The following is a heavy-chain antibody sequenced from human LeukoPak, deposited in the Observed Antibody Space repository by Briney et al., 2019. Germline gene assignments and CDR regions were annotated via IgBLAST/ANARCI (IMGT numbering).Heavy chain of an antibody. CDR2: INPSGGST. J-gene: IGHJ6*02. Sequence: ASVKVSCKASGYTFTSYYMHWVRQAPGQGLEWVGIINPSGGSTSYAQKFQGRVTMTRDTSTSTVYMELSSLRSEDTAVYYCARDLVVVVPAAIDYYGMDVWGQGTTVTVSS. V-gene: IGHV1-46*01. CDR3: ARDLVVVVPAAIDYYGMDV. CDR1: GYTFTSYY. D-gene: IGHD2-2*02.